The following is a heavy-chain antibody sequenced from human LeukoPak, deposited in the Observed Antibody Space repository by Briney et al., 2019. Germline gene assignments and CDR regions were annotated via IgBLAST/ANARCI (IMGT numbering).Heavy chain of an antibody. Sequence: PGGSLRLSCAASGFTFSSYAMSWVRQAPGKGLGWVSAISGSGGRTYYADSVKGRFTISRDNSKNTLYLQMNSLRAEDTAVYYCAKDQREGATSDWFDHWGQGTLVTVSS. J-gene: IGHJ5*02. V-gene: IGHV3-23*01. CDR1: GFTFSSYA. CDR2: ISGSGGRT. CDR3: AKDQREGATSDWFDH. D-gene: IGHD1-26*01.